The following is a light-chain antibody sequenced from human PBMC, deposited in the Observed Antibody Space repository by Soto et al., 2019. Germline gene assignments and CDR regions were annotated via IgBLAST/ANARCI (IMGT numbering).Light chain of an antibody. Sequence: EIVLTQSPGTLSLSPGERATLSCRASQSVSGSYLAWYQQKPGQAPRLLIYDASNRATGIPARFSGSGSGTDFTLTISSLEPEDFAVYYCQQRSNSFGQGTKVDIK. J-gene: IGKJ1*01. CDR2: DAS. CDR1: QSVSGSY. CDR3: QQRSNS. V-gene: IGKV3-11*01.